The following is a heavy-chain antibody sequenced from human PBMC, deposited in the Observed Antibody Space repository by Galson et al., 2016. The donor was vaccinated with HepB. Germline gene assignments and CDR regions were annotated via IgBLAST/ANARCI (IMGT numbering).Heavy chain of an antibody. Sequence: SLRLSCAASGFTFSDYYMTWIRQAPGEGLEWILYISSSGSTIFYADSVKGRFTVSRDNAENSLYLQMNSLRAEDTAVYYCARAVDTTGWLLNWSFDLWGRGTLVTVSS. J-gene: IGHJ2*01. CDR2: ISSSGSTI. CDR1: GFTFSDYY. D-gene: IGHD6-19*01. V-gene: IGHV3-11*01. CDR3: ARAVDTTGWLLNWSFDL.